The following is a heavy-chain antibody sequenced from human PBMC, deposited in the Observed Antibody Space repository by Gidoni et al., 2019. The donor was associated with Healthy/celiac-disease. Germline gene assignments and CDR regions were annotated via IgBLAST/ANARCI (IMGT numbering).Heavy chain of an antibody. V-gene: IGHV3-23*01. CDR2: ISGSGGST. Sequence: EVQLLESGGGLVQPGGSLRLSCAASGFTFRSYAMSLVSQAPGKGLECVAAISGSGGSTYYADSVKGRFTISRDNSKNTLYLQMNSQRAEDTAGYYCAKSLFKYYYGSGSQPGYWGQGTLVTVSS. CDR3: AKSLFKYYYGSGSQPGY. CDR1: GFTFRSYA. J-gene: IGHJ4*02. D-gene: IGHD3-10*01.